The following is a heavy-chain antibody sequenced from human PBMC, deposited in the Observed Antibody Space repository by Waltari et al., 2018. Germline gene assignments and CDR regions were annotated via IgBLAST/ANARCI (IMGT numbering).Heavy chain of an antibody. CDR3: ARDLAPDY. V-gene: IGHV4-38-2*02. J-gene: IGHJ4*02. CDR2: IYHSGRT. CDR1: GYSISSGYY. Sequence: QVQLQESGPGLVKPSETLSLTCAVSGYSISSGYYWGWIRQPPGKGLEWIGSIYHSGRTYYNPSLKSRVTISVDTSKNQFSLKLSSVTAADTAVYYCARDLAPDYWGQGTLVTVSS.